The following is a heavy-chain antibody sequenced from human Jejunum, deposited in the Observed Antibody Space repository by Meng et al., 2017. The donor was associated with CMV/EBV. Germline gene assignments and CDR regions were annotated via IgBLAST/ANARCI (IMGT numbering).Heavy chain of an antibody. V-gene: IGHV1-18*01. Sequence: HVQLVKVGAERKKPWSSVKLSCRSSGDNFNNYAMSWVRQAPGQGLEWMGWISAYSGNTNYAQTLQGRLTMTTDTSTSTAYMELRSLRSDDTAVYYCARVEVGITSGDYWGQGTLVTVSS. CDR3: ARVEVGITSGDY. J-gene: IGHJ4*02. CDR2: ISAYSGNT. D-gene: IGHD1-26*01. CDR1: GDNFNNYA.